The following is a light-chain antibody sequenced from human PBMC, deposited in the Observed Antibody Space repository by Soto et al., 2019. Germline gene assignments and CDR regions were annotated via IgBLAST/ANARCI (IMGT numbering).Light chain of an antibody. CDR1: SSNIGAGYD. CDR2: GNI. Sequence: GLTQRPSVSGAPGQRVTISCTGSSSNIGAGYDVHWYQQRPGTAPKLLIFGNINRPSGVPDRFSGSKSGTSASLAITGLQAEDEGDYYCQSYDSTLSARYVFGTGTKVTVL. J-gene: IGLJ1*01. CDR3: QSYDSTLSARYV. V-gene: IGLV1-40*01.